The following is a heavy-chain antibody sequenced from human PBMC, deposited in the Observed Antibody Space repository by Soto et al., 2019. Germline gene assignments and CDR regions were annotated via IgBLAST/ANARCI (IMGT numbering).Heavy chain of an antibody. CDR1: GFTFSDYY. CDR3: ARKKDGGKKYFNL. D-gene: IGHD4-17*01. V-gene: IGHV3-11*01. Sequence: QVQLVESGGGLVKPGGSLRLSCAASGFTFSDYYMSWIRQTPGKGLEWVSYISSSGSTMYYADSVKGRFTISRDNAKNSRNLQMNSLRAEDTAVYYCARKKDGGKKYFNLWGRGTLVTVSS. J-gene: IGHJ2*01. CDR2: ISSSGSTM.